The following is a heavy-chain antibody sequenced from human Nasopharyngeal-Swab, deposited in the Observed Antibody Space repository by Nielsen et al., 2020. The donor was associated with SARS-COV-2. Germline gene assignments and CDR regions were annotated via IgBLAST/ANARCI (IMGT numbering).Heavy chain of an antibody. V-gene: IGHV3-23*01. CDR1: GFTFRNYA. CDR3: ARDPDYYDSSGYWGSFDY. J-gene: IGHJ4*02. D-gene: IGHD3-22*01. Sequence: GESLKISCVASGFTFRNYAMSWVRQAPGKGPEWVSGISGRGHTTYYLDSVKGRFVISRDNSKNTLYLQMNSLRAEDTAVYYCARDPDYYDSSGYWGSFDYWGQGTLVTVSS. CDR2: ISGRGHTT.